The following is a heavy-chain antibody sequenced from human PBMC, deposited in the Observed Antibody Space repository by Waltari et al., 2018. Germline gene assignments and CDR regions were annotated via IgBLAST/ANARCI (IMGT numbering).Heavy chain of an antibody. CDR2: IYHSGST. D-gene: IGHD6-6*01. CDR3: ARDAASLNWFDP. Sequence: QVQLQESGPGLVKPSETLSLTCAVSGYSISSGYYWGWIRQPPGKGLEWIGSIYHSGSTDYNPSRKSRVTISVDTSKNQFSLKLSSVTAADTAVYYCARDAASLNWFDPWGQGTLVTVSS. J-gene: IGHJ5*02. V-gene: IGHV4-38-2*02. CDR1: GYSISSGYY.